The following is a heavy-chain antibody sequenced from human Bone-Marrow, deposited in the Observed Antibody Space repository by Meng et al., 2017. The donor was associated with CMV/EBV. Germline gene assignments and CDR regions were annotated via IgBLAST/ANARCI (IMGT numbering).Heavy chain of an antibody. Sequence: GESLKISCKGSGYSFTSYWIGWVRQMPGKGLEWMGIIYPGDSDTRYSPSFQGQVTISADKSISTAYLQWSSLKASDTAMYYCARQRRFGGVTTLPFDYWGQGTLVTVSS. CDR2: IYPGDSDT. V-gene: IGHV5-51*01. CDR1: GYSFTSYW. D-gene: IGHD3-3*01. CDR3: ARQRRFGGVTTLPFDY. J-gene: IGHJ4*02.